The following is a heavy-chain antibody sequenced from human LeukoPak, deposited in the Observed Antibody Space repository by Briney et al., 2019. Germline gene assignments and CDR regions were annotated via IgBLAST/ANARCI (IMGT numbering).Heavy chain of an antibody. CDR2: ISGSVGST. Sequence: GGSLRLSCAASGFTFRSFAMTWVRQAPGKGLEWVSSISGSVGSTYDADSVKGRFLISRDNSQDTLYLHMNSLRAEDTAVYFCAKQPAKWQRFDTGYFDSWGQGTLVTVSS. V-gene: IGHV3-23*01. CDR3: AKQPAKWQRFDTGYFDS. J-gene: IGHJ4*02. D-gene: IGHD5-12*01. CDR1: GFTFRSFA.